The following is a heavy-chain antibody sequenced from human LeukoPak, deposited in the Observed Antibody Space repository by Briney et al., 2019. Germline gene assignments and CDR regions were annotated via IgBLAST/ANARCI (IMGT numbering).Heavy chain of an antibody. CDR2: IYYSGST. Sequence: SETLSLTCTVSGGSISNYYWSWTRQPPGKGLEWIGYIYYSGSTNYNPSLKSRVTISVDTSKNQFSLKVTSVIAADTAVYYCAGASKPSSGYHYAANYYYYYYMDVWGKGTTVTVSS. D-gene: IGHD5-12*01. V-gene: IGHV4-59*01. CDR1: GGSISNYY. CDR3: AGASKPSSGYHYAANYYYYYYMDV. J-gene: IGHJ6*03.